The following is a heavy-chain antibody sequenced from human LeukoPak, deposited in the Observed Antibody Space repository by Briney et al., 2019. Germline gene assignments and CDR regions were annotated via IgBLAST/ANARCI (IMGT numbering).Heavy chain of an antibody. Sequence: GGSLRLPCAVSGLTFSNAYMSWVRQPPGKGLEWVGRIKSKPDGGTTDYAAQLKGRFTISRDDSKDTLYLQMNSLKTEDTAVYYCTTVVPYGSGSYYFDYWGQGTLVTVSS. CDR1: GLTFSNAY. CDR2: IKSKPDGGTT. D-gene: IGHD3-10*01. J-gene: IGHJ4*02. CDR3: TTVVPYGSGSYYFDY. V-gene: IGHV3-15*01.